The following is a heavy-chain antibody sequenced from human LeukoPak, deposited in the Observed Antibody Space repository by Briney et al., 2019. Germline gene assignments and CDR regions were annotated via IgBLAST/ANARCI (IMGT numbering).Heavy chain of an antibody. D-gene: IGHD3-3*01. CDR1: GFTFNTYT. V-gene: IGHV3-48*01. J-gene: IGHJ6*02. CDR3: ARDGYVSYDFWSGYYPLSDGMDV. Sequence: GGSLRLSCAASGFTFNTYTMNWVRQAPGKGLEWVSYISGSSGIIDYADSVRGRFTISRDNAKNSLYLQMNSLRAEDTAVYYCARDGYVSYDFWSGYYPLSDGMDVWGQGTTVTVSS. CDR2: ISGSSGII.